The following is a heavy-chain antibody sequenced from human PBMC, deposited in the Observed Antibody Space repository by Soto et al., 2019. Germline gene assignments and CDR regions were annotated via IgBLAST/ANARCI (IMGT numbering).Heavy chain of an antibody. Sequence: QVQLQESGPGLVKPSQTLSLTCSVSGASTVSHYHWTWIRQPPGKGLEWMGYIFNSGTTFYNPSLTSRLSISMDTSGNHFSLELRSVTAADTAVYYCALALGPTTGLDYWGQGTLLTVSS. CDR3: ALALGPTTGLDY. CDR1: GASTVSHYH. D-gene: IGHD1-26*01. J-gene: IGHJ4*02. CDR2: IFNSGTT. V-gene: IGHV4-31*02.